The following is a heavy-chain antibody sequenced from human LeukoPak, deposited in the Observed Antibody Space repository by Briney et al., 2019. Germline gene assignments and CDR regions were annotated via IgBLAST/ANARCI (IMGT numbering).Heavy chain of an antibody. V-gene: IGHV1-46*01. J-gene: IGHJ4*02. D-gene: IGHD3-16*01. Sequence: ASVKVSCKAAGGTFSSYAISWGRQAPGQGLEWMGIINPSGGSTSYAQKFQGRVTMTRDTSTSTVYMELSSLRSEDTAVYYCARDTYEGGGGYWGQGTLVTVSS. CDR3: ARDTYEGGGGY. CDR2: INPSGGST. CDR1: GGTFSSYA.